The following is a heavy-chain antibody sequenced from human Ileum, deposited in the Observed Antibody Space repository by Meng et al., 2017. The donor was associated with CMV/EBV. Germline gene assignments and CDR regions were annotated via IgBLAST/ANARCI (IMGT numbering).Heavy chain of an antibody. Sequence: QVLLQESGPGLVKPSETLSLTCAVSGGSNGDDHWWHWVRQSPGKGLEWIGEIFHSQGVRLNPSLKSRVTVSIDKPKKQCSLKWNSVTAADTAVYYCAGGGNLGYWGQGTLVTVSS. V-gene: IGHV4-4*02. CDR1: GGSNGDDHW. CDR3: AGGGNLGY. CDR2: IFHSQGV. D-gene: IGHD4-23*01. J-gene: IGHJ4*02.